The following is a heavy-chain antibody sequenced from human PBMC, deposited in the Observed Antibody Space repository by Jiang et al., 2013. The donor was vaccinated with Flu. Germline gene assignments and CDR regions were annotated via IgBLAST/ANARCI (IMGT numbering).Heavy chain of an antibody. CDR3: ARHKEALNWFDP. CDR1: GASISNYY. V-gene: IGHV4-4*07. Sequence: LLKPSETLSLTCTVSGASISNYYWSWIRQPAGKGLEWIGRIYTSENTKYNPSLKSRVTMSVDTSKNQFSLKLSSVTAADTAVYYCARHKEALNWFDPWGQGTLVTVSS. J-gene: IGHJ5*02. CDR2: IYTSENT.